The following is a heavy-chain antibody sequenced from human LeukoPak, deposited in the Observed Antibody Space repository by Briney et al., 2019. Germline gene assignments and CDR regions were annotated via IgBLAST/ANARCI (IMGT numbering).Heavy chain of an antibody. CDR1: GFLVSDNY. D-gene: IGHD6-19*01. CDR3: AKDAARTSGWYYFDY. Sequence: GGSLRLSCAASGFLVSDNYMHWLRQAPGKGLEWVSVLYTGGSTYYADSGKGRFTISRDNSKNTLSLQLNSLRAEDTAVYYCAKDAARTSGWYYFDYWGQGTLVTVSS. J-gene: IGHJ4*02. CDR2: LYTGGST. V-gene: IGHV3-53*01.